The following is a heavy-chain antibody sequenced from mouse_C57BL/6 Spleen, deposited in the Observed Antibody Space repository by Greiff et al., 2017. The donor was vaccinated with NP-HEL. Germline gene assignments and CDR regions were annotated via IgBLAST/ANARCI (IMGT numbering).Heavy chain of an antibody. J-gene: IGHJ2*01. Sequence: QVQLQQSGAELVRPGASVTLSCKASGYTFTDYYINWVKQRPGQGLEWIARIYPGSGNTYYHEKFKGKATLTAEKSSSTAYMQLSSLTSEDSAVYVGAREDGVPGDYWGQGTTLTVSS. CDR1: GYTFTDYY. V-gene: IGHV1-76*01. CDR2: IYPGSGNT. CDR3: AREDGVPGDY. D-gene: IGHD1-1*02.